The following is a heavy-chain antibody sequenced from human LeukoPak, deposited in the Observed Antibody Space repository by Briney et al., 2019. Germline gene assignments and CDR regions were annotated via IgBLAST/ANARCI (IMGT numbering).Heavy chain of an antibody. CDR3: ARGSSGFTDY. D-gene: IGHD6-19*01. CDR1: GYSFTNYW. J-gene: IGHJ4*02. Sequence: GESLKISCKVSGYSFTNYWIAWVRHMPGKGLEWMGRIDPSDSYTNYSPSFQGHVTISADKSISTAYLQWSSLKASDTAVYYCARGSSGFTDYWGQGTLVTVSS. V-gene: IGHV5-10-1*01. CDR2: IDPSDSYT.